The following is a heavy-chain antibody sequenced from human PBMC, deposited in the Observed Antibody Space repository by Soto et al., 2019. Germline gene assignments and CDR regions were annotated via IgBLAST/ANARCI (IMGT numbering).Heavy chain of an antibody. J-gene: IGHJ6*02. V-gene: IGHV3-48*04. CDR3: ARDNWNYYYYYGMDV. CDR2: IRSDWSTI. D-gene: IGHD1-20*01. Sequence: GGSLRLSCAASGFAFSTYSMNWVRQAPGKGLEWISYIRSDWSTIYYVDSVKGRFTISRDNAKNSLYLQMNSLRAEDTAVYYCARDNWNYYYYYGMDVWGQGTTVTVSS. CDR1: GFAFSTYS.